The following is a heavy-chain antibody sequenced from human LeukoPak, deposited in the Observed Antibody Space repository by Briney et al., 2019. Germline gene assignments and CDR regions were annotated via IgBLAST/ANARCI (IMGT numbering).Heavy chain of an antibody. CDR1: GFTFSSYS. CDR3: ARDGSVTMVRGRWAYNWFDP. D-gene: IGHD3-10*01. J-gene: IGHJ5*02. Sequence: GGSLRLSCAASGFTFSSYSMNWVRQAPGKGLEWVSSISSSSSYIYYADSVKGRFTISRDNAKNSLYLQMNSLRAEDTAVYYCARDGSVTMVRGRWAYNWFDPWGQGTLVTVSS. V-gene: IGHV3-21*01. CDR2: ISSSSSYI.